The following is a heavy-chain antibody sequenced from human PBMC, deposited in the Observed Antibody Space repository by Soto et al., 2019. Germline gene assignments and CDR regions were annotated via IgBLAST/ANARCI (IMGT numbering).Heavy chain of an antibody. CDR2: INPNSGGT. Sequence: ASVKVSCKASGYTFTGYYMHWVRQAPGQGPEWMGWINPNSGGTNYAQKFQGWVTMTRDTSISTAYMELSRLRSDDTAVYYCARGYFEQWRLSAYNYYYYGMDVWGQGTTVTVSS. CDR1: GYTFTGYY. D-gene: IGHD6-19*01. CDR3: ARGYFEQWRLSAYNYYYYGMDV. V-gene: IGHV1-2*04. J-gene: IGHJ6*02.